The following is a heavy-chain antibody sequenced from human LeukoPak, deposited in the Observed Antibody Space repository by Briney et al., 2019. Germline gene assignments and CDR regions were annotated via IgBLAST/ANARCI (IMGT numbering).Heavy chain of an antibody. CDR3: ARTSPIVGATGGAFDI. J-gene: IGHJ3*02. D-gene: IGHD1-26*01. CDR1: GGSFSSYA. Sequence: SVKVSCKASGGSFSSYAISWVRQAPGQGLEWMGGIIPIFGRANYAQKFQGRVTITTDESTSTAYMKLSSLRSEDTAVYYCARTSPIVGATGGAFDIWGQGTMVTVSS. V-gene: IGHV1-69*05. CDR2: IIPIFGRA.